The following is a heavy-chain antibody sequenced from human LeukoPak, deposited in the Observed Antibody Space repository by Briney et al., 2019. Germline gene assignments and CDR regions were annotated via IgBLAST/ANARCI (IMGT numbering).Heavy chain of an antibody. V-gene: IGHV1-46*01. D-gene: IGHD3-22*01. CDR1: GYTFTSYY. CDR2: INPSGGST. CDR3: ARDYYDSSGLGAYAFDI. Sequence: APVKVSCKASGYTFTSYYMHWVRQAPGQGLEWMGIINPSGGSTSYAQKFQGRVTMTRDTSTSTVYMELSSLRSEDTAVYYCARDYYDSSGLGAYAFDIWGQGTMVTVSS. J-gene: IGHJ3*02.